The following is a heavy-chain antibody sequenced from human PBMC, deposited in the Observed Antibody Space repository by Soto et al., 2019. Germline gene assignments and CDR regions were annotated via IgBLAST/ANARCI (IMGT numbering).Heavy chain of an antibody. CDR1: GFTFSTYG. V-gene: IGHV3-30*18. CDR2: ISDDGSNK. CDR3: AKETTVTTFMGYYYYYGMDV. D-gene: IGHD4-17*01. J-gene: IGHJ6*02. Sequence: QVQLVESGGGVVQPGRPLRLSCAASGFTFSTYGMHWVRQAPGKGLEWVAVISDDGSNKYYADSVRGRFTISRDNSKNSLYLPMNSLRAEDTAVYYCAKETTVTTFMGYYYYYGMDVWGQGTTVTVSS.